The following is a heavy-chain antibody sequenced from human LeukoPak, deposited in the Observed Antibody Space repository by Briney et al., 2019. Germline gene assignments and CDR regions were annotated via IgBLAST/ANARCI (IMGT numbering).Heavy chain of an antibody. J-gene: IGHJ4*02. CDR3: ARGKYDASGYYRQFEF. V-gene: IGHV4-34*01. CDR1: GGSFSGYY. D-gene: IGHD3-22*01. CDR2: INHSGST. Sequence: SETLSLTCAVYGGSFSGYYWSWIRQPPGKGLEWIGEINHSGSTNYNPSLKSRVTISVETSKNQLSLKLTSMTAADTAVYYCARGKYDASGYYRQFEFWGQGTLVTVSS.